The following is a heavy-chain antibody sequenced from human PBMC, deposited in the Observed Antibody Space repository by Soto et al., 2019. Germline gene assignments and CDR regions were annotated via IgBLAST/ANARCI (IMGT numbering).Heavy chain of an antibody. CDR3: ATTTVTDFDH. CDR2: VSFDGSNY. D-gene: IGHD4-17*01. Sequence: QVQLVESGGGVVQPGRSLRLSCAASGFTFSSDVMHWVRQAPGKGLDWVASVSFDGSNYYHSDSVKSRFTISRDNSKNTLYLEMNSLRSEDTAVYYCATTTVTDFDHWGQGTLFTVSS. CDR1: GFTFSSDV. V-gene: IGHV3-30-3*01. J-gene: IGHJ4*02.